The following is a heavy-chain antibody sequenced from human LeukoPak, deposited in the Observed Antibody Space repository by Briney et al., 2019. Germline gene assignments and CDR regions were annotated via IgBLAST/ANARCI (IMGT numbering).Heavy chain of an antibody. J-gene: IGHJ4*02. CDR3: ARANFLYCGSTTCLFDY. CDR1: GYTFTDYY. CDR2: INPNDGDT. D-gene: IGHD2-2*01. V-gene: IGHV1-2*02. Sequence: ASVKVSCKASGYTFTDYYMHWVRQAPGQGFEWMGWINPNDGDTNYAQKFQGGVTMTRDTSISTAHMEVSRLRSDDTAVYYCARANFLYCGSTTCLFDYWGQGTLVTVSS.